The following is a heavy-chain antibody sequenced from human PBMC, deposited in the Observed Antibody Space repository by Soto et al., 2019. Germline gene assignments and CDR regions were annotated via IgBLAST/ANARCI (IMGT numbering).Heavy chain of an antibody. V-gene: IGHV4-59*01. J-gene: IGHJ4*02. CDR1: GGSISSYY. D-gene: IGHD7-27*01. CDR3: ASRWGTYFDF. CDR2: IYYSGST. Sequence: QVQLQESGPGLVKPSETLSLTCTVSGGSISSYYWSWIRQPPGKGLEWIGYIYYSGSTDYDPSLKSRVTIXXDTSKHPFSLKLSSVTAADTAVYYCASRWGTYFDFWGQGTLVTVSS.